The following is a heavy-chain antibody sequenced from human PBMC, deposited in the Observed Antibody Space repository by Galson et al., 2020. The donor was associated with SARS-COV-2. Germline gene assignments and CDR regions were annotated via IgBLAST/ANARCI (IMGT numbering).Heavy chain of an antibody. CDR3: AREGGAYDFWSGYFLQDYYYGMDV. D-gene: IGHD3-3*01. J-gene: IGHJ6*02. CDR1: GGTFSSYA. CDR2: IIPIFGTA. Sequence: SVKVSCKASGGTFSSYAISWVRQAPGQGLEWMGGIIPIFGTANYAQKFQGRVTITADESTSTAYMELSSLRSEDTAVYYCAREGGAYDFWSGYFLQDYYYGMDVWGQGTTVTVSS. V-gene: IGHV1-69*13.